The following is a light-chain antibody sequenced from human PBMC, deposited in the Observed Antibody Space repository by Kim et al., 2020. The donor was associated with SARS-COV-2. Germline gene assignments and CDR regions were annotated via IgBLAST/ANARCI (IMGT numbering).Light chain of an antibody. Sequence: ALGQTVRITCQGDSLRSYYASWYQQKPGQAPVLFIYGKPNRPSGIPDRFSGSSSGNTASLTITGAQAEDEADYYCNSRDSSGNHWVFGGGTQLTVL. V-gene: IGLV3-19*01. J-gene: IGLJ3*02. CDR2: GKP. CDR1: SLRSYY. CDR3: NSRDSSGNHWV.